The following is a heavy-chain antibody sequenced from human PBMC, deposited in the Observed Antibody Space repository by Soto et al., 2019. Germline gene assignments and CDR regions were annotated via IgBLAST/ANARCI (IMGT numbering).Heavy chain of an antibody. CDR2: INAGNGNT. CDR1: GYTFTTYI. Sequence: GASVKVSCKASGYTFTTYIIHWVRQAPGQRLEWMGWINAGNGNTKYSQNFQGRVTITRDTSASTAYMELSSLTSEDTAVYYCAREAGVISPLDYWGQGTLVTVSS. J-gene: IGHJ4*02. D-gene: IGHD3-3*01. V-gene: IGHV1-3*01. CDR3: AREAGVISPLDY.